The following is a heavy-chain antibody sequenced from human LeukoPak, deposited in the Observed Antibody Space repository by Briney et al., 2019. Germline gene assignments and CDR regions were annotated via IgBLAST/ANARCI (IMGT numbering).Heavy chain of an antibody. V-gene: IGHV3-11*03. Sequence: GGSLRLSCAASGFTFSDYYMSWIRQAPGKGLEWVSYISSSSSYTNYADSVKGRFTISRDNAKNSLYLQMNSLRAEDTAVYYCAKTMYSSSDPPFDYWGQGTLVTVSS. CDR2: ISSSSSYT. J-gene: IGHJ4*02. CDR1: GFTFSDYY. CDR3: AKTMYSSSDPPFDY. D-gene: IGHD6-6*01.